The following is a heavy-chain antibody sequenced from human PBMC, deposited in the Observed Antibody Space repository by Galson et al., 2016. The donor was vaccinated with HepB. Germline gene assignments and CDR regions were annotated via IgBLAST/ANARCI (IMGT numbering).Heavy chain of an antibody. Sequence: SLRLSCAASGFTFSSYGMHWVRQAPGKGLEWVAAISYDGSNKYYADSVKGPFTISRDNSKNTLYLQMNSLRAEDTAVYYCAKATGYTVTTGPNYWGQGTLVTVSS. D-gene: IGHD4-17*01. CDR3: AKATGYTVTTGPNY. CDR2: ISYDGSNK. V-gene: IGHV3-30*18. J-gene: IGHJ4*02. CDR1: GFTFSSYG.